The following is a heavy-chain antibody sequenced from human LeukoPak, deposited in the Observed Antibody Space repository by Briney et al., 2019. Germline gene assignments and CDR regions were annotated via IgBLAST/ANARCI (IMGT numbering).Heavy chain of an antibody. CDR2: ICSSSSYT. CDR3: ARTYYYDSSGYYPYYFDY. Sequence: PGGSVRLLCAASGFTFNDYYMSWIRQAPGKGLEWVSYICSSSSYTNYADSVKGRFTISRDNAKNSLYLQMNSLRAEDTAVYYCARTYYYDSSGYYPYYFDYWGQGTLVTVSS. J-gene: IGHJ4*02. V-gene: IGHV3-11*03. CDR1: GFTFNDYY. D-gene: IGHD3-22*01.